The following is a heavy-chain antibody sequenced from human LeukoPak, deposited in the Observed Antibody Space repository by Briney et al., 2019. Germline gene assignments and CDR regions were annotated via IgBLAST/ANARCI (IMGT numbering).Heavy chain of an antibody. D-gene: IGHD2-2*02. J-gene: IGHJ4*02. Sequence: GGSLRLSCAASGFTFSSYAMHWVRQAPGKGLEWVAVISYDGSNEYYADSVKGRFTISRDNSKNTLYLQMNSLRAEDTVLYYCAKDVADRIPGYWGQGTLVTVSS. CDR3: AKDVADRIPGY. CDR1: GFTFSSYA. V-gene: IGHV3-30*04. CDR2: ISYDGSNE.